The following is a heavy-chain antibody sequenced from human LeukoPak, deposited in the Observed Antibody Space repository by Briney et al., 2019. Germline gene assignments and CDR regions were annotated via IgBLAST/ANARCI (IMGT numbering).Heavy chain of an antibody. CDR1: GFTFSSYA. CDR2: ISSNGGST. V-gene: IGHV3-64D*06. Sequence: GGSLRLSCSASGFTFSSYAMHWVRQAPGKGLEYVSGISSNGGSTYYADSVKGRFTISRDNSKNTLYFQMSSLRPEDTAVYYCVKDVVVVAVPPHWGRGTLVTVSS. CDR3: VKDVVVVAVPPH. J-gene: IGHJ4*02. D-gene: IGHD2-15*01.